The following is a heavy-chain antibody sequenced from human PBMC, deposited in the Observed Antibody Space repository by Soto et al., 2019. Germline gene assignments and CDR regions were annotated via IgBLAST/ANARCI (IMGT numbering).Heavy chain of an antibody. Sequence: QVQLVQSEAEVKKPGASVKVSCKTSGYTFTTYGISWVRQAPGQGLEWMGWISPYNGNTKYAQKLQGRVTMTADTSTSTAYMDLRSLTSDDTAVYYCTRGWFGEFVDYFDYWGQGTLVTVSS. D-gene: IGHD3-10*01. J-gene: IGHJ4*02. V-gene: IGHV1-18*01. CDR1: GYTFTTYG. CDR3: TRGWFGEFVDYFDY. CDR2: ISPYNGNT.